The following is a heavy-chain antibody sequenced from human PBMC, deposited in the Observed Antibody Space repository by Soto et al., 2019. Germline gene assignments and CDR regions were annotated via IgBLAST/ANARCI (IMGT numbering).Heavy chain of an antibody. CDR1: GGSISSYY. CDR3: ARDGVYSGYDR. J-gene: IGHJ4*02. CDR2: IYYSGST. V-gene: IGHV4-59*01. Sequence: PSETLSLTCTVSGGSISSYYWSWIRQPPGKGLEWIGYIYYSGSTNYNPSLKSRVTISVDTSKNQFSLKLSSVTAADTAVYYCARDGVYSGYDRWGQGTLVTVSS. D-gene: IGHD5-12*01.